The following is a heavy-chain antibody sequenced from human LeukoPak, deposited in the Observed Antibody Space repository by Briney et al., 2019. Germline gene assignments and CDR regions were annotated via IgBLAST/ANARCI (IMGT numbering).Heavy chain of an antibody. Sequence: GGSRRLSCAASGFTLIGYERNWVRQAPGRGLEWVSYISSSGSTKKYVDSVKGRFTISRDDAKNSLFLQMNTLRAEDTAIYYCVRGTYGDYAPYFVNWGQGTLVTVSS. V-gene: IGHV3-48*03. CDR1: GFTLIGYE. CDR2: ISSSGSTK. J-gene: IGHJ4*02. CDR3: VRGTYGDYAPYFVN. D-gene: IGHD4-17*01.